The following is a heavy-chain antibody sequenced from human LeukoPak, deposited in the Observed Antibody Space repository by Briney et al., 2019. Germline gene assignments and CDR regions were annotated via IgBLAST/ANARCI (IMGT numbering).Heavy chain of an antibody. CDR2: ISSSSSYI. CDR3: AREVRGNSDY. V-gene: IGHV3-21*01. CDR1: GFTFSSYS. D-gene: IGHD2-15*01. Sequence: GVLRLSCAASGFTFSSYSMNWVRQAPGKGLEWVSSISSSSSYIYHADSVKGRFTISRDNAKNSLYLQMNSLRAEDTAVYYCAREVRGNSDYWGQGTLVTVSS. J-gene: IGHJ4*02.